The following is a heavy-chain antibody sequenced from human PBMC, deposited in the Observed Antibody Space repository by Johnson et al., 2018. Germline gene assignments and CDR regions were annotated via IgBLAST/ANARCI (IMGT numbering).Heavy chain of an antibody. CDR1: GFTFSSYG. CDR3: ARQEGAAAGTRH. V-gene: IGHV3-30*03. Sequence: QVQLVESGGGVVQPGRSLRLSCVASGFTFSSYGMHWVRQAPGKGLEWVAVISYDGGNIYYPDSVKGRFTISRDDSKNTRYLQMNSLRVEDTAVYYCARQEGAAAGTRHWGQGTLVTVSS. J-gene: IGHJ1*01. D-gene: IGHD6-13*01. CDR2: ISYDGGNI.